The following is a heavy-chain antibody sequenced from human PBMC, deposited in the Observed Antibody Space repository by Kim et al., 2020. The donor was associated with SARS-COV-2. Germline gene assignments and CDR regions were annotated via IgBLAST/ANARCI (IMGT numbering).Heavy chain of an antibody. J-gene: IGHJ6*02. Sequence: SETLSLTCTVSGGSISSYYWSWIRQPPGKGLEWIGYIYYSGSTNYNPSLKSRVTISVDTSKNQFALKLSSVTAADTAVYYCARRDNSYGFSLYYYYGMDVWGQRSTVTVSS. CDR2: IYYSGST. CDR1: GGSISSYY. D-gene: IGHD5-18*01. V-gene: IGHV4-59*08. CDR3: ARRDNSYGFSLYYYYGMDV.